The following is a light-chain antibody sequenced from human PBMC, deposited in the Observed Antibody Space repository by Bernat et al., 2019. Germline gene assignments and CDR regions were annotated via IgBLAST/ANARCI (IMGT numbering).Light chain of an antibody. CDR3: QAWDSSTGV. Sequence: SYELTQPPSVSVSPGQTASITCSGDRLANTCWYQQKPGQSPVVVIFRDNKRPSGIPERFSGSNSGNTATLTISGTQAMDEADYYCQAWDSSTGVFGGGTKLTVL. J-gene: IGLJ3*02. V-gene: IGLV3-1*01. CDR1: RLAN. CDR2: RDN.